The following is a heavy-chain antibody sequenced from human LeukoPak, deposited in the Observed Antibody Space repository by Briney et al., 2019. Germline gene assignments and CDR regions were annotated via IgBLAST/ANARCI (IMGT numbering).Heavy chain of an antibody. CDR1: GFTFSSYG. V-gene: IGHV3-30*18. CDR3: AKDSTGSIDY. D-gene: IGHD3-9*01. Sequence: GGSLRLSCAASGFTFSSYGMHWVRQAPGKGLEWVAVISYDGSNKYYADSVKGRFTISRDNSKNTLYLQMNSLRAEDTAVYYCAKDSTGSIDYWGRGTLVTVSS. J-gene: IGHJ4*02. CDR2: ISYDGSNK.